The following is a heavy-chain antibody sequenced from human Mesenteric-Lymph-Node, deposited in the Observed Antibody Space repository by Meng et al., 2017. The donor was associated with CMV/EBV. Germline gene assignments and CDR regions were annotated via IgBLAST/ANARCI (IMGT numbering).Heavy chain of an antibody. J-gene: IGHJ4*02. D-gene: IGHD3-22*01. CDR1: GGSISSSSYY. CDR2: IYYSGST. CDR3: ARDGDYYDSSGYNPFDY. Sequence: QLQLQESGPGLVKPSETLSLTCTVSGGSISSSSYYWGWIRQPPGKGLEWIGSIYYSGSTYYNPSLKSRVTISVDMSKNQFSLKLSSVTAADTAVYYCARDGDYYDSSGYNPFDYWGQGTLVTVSS. V-gene: IGHV4-39*07.